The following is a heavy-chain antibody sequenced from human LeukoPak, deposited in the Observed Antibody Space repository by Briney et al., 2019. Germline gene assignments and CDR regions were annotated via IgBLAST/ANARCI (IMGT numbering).Heavy chain of an antibody. Sequence: SETLSLTCTVSGGSISSSSYYWGWIRQPPGKGLEWIGSIYYSGSTYYNPSLKSRVTISVDTSKNQFSLKLSFVTAADTAVYYCARREGSGGFNWFDSWGQGTLVTVSS. CDR3: ARREGSGGFNWFDS. CDR1: GGSISSSSYY. V-gene: IGHV4-39*07. CDR2: IYYSGST. J-gene: IGHJ5*01. D-gene: IGHD2-15*01.